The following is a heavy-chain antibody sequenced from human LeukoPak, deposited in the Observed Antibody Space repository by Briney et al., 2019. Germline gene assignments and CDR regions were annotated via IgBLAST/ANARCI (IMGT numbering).Heavy chain of an antibody. D-gene: IGHD6-19*01. Sequence: SETLSLTCTVSGGSISSYYWSWIRQPPGKGLEWVEYIYYSGSTNYNPSLKSRVTISVDTSKNQFALKLSSVSAAGTAVYYCARGGGYSSGLDYWGQGTLVTVSS. V-gene: IGHV4-59*01. CDR1: GGSISSYY. CDR3: ARGGGYSSGLDY. J-gene: IGHJ4*02. CDR2: IYYSGST.